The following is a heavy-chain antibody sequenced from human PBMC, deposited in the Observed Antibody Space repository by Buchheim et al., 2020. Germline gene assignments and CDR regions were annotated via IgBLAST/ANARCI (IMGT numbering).Heavy chain of an antibody. D-gene: IGHD6-13*01. J-gene: IGHJ4*02. CDR3: AKGMRWQQLAGDYFDY. V-gene: IGHV3-30*18. CDR1: GFTFSSYG. Sequence: QVQLVESGGGVVQPGRSLRLSCAASGFTFSSYGMHWVRQAPGKGLEWVAVISYDGSNKYYADSVKGRFTISRDNSKNTLYLQMNSLRAEDKAVYYCAKGMRWQQLAGDYFDYWGQGTL. CDR2: ISYDGSNK.